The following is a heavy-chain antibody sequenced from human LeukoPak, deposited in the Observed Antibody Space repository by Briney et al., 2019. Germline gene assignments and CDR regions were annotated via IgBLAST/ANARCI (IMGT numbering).Heavy chain of an antibody. V-gene: IGHV4-34*01. D-gene: IGHD3-22*01. CDR3: ASAMIGVPDDAFDI. CDR1: GGSFSGYY. Sequence: PSETLSLTCAVYGGSFSGYYWSWIRQPPGKGLEWIGEINHSGSTNYNPSLKSRVTISVDTSKNQFSLKLSSVPAADTAVYYCASAMIGVPDDAFDIWGQGTMVTVSS. CDR2: INHSGST. J-gene: IGHJ3*02.